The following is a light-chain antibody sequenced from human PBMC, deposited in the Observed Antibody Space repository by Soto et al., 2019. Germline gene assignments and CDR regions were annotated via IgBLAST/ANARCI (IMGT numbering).Light chain of an antibody. V-gene: IGKV3-11*01. CDR3: QQRSNWPMYT. CDR1: QSVSSY. CDR2: DAS. J-gene: IGKJ2*01. Sequence: EIVMTQSPATLSVSPGERATLSCRASQSVSSYLAWYQQKPGQAPRLLIYDASNRATGIPARFSGSGSGTDFTLTISSLEPEDFAVYYCQQRSNWPMYTFGQGTK.